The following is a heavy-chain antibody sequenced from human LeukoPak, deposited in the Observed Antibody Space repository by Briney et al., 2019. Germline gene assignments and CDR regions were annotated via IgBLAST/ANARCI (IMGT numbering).Heavy chain of an antibody. CDR1: GFTFNKYW. J-gene: IGHJ4*02. V-gene: IGHV3-74*01. CDR2: ISSDGTST. D-gene: IGHD3-10*01. Sequence: PGGSLRLSCEASGFTFNKYWMHWARHAPGKGLVWVSRISSDGTSTGYADSVKGRFTISRDNAKNTLYLQMNSPRAEDTSVYYCARDYGGAQLDYWGQGTLVTVSS. CDR3: ARDYGGAQLDY.